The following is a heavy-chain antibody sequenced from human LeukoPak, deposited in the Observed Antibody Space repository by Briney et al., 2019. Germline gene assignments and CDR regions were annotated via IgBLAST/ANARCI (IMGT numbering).Heavy chain of an antibody. Sequence: ASVKVSCKASGYTFTDYYMHWVRQAPGQGLEWMGWIHSNSGGTSYAQKFQGRVTMTRDTSISTAYMELSRLRSDDTAVYYCARERGGNSGYDYWGQGTLVTVS. D-gene: IGHD4-23*01. CDR1: GYTFTDYY. J-gene: IGHJ4*02. CDR2: IHSNSGGT. CDR3: ARERGGNSGYDY. V-gene: IGHV1-2*02.